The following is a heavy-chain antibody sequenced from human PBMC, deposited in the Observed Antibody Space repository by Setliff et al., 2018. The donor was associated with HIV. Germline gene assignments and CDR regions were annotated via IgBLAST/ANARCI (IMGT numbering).Heavy chain of an antibody. Sequence: SETLSLTCSVSGVSVGSGDYYWHWIRQHPEKALEWIGYIFHSGDTYYNPSLKSRISMSVDTSKNQFSLELTSLTAADTAVYFCATRPRIAARPFDYWGQGMLVTVSS. D-gene: IGHD6-6*01. J-gene: IGHJ4*02. CDR3: ATRPRIAARPFDY. CDR1: GVSVGSGDYY. CDR2: IFHSGDT. V-gene: IGHV4-31*03.